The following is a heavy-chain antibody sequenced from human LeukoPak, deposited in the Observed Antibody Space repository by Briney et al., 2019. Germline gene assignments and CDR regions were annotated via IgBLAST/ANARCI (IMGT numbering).Heavy chain of an antibody. Sequence: SETLSLTCAVYGGSFSGYYWSWIRQPPGKGLEWIGEINHSGSTNYNPSLKSRATISVDTSKNQFSLKLSSVTAADTAVYYCARVPLGYCSSTSCYGGDRNWFDPWGQGTLVTVSS. CDR2: INHSGST. D-gene: IGHD2-2*01. CDR1: GGSFSGYY. J-gene: IGHJ5*02. V-gene: IGHV4-34*01. CDR3: ARVPLGYCSSTSCYGGDRNWFDP.